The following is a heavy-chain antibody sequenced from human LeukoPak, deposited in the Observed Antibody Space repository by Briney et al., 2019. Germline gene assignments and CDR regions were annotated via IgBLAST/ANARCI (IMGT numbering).Heavy chain of an antibody. CDR2: ISGSGGNT. CDR1: GFTFSSYG. CDR3: AKEAVDYDILTGYYTTGYFDY. Sequence: PGRSLRLSCAASGFTFSSYGMHWVRQAPGKGLEWVSGISGSGGNTYYADSVKGRFTISRDNSKNTLYLQMSSLRAEDTAVYYCAKEAVDYDILTGYYTTGYFDYWGQGTLVTVSS. V-gene: IGHV3-23*01. D-gene: IGHD3-9*01. J-gene: IGHJ4*02.